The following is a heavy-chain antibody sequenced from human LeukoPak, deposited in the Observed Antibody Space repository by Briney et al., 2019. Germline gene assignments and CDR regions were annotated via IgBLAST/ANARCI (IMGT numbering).Heavy chain of an antibody. CDR2: ISGNSGSI. D-gene: IGHD6-13*01. Sequence: GRSLRLSCAASGFTFDDYAMHWVRQSPGKGLEWVSGISGNSGSIGYAESVKGRFTISRDIAKTSLYLKMNSLRAEDTALYSCAKAPRSSWYDDPFDYWGQGTLVTVSS. J-gene: IGHJ4*02. CDR3: AKAPRSSWYDDPFDY. V-gene: IGHV3-9*01. CDR1: GFTFDDYA.